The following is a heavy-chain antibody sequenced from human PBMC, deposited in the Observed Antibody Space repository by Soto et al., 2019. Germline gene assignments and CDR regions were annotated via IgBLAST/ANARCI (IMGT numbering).Heavy chain of an antibody. CDR2: ISGNNGNT. CDR3: ARLRYGVTSADS. Sequence: QVQLVQSGAEVKKPGASVKVSCKASGYTFTNSVISWVRQAPGQGLEWMGWISGNNGNTNYAQKLQGRVTMTTDTTTSTPYMELRSLISADTAVYYCARLRYGVTSADSWGQGTLVRVPS. D-gene: IGHD4-17*01. CDR1: GYTFTNSV. V-gene: IGHV1-18*01. J-gene: IGHJ4*02.